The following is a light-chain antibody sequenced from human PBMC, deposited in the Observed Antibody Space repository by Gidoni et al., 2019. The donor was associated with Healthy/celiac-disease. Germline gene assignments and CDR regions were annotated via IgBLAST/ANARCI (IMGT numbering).Light chain of an antibody. Sequence: DIVLTQSPATLSLSPGERATLSCRASQSVSSYLAWYQQKPGQAPRLLIYDASNRATGTPARFSGSGSGTDFTLTISSLEPEDFAVYYCQQRSNWPGTFGGGTKVEIK. CDR3: QQRSNWPGT. CDR2: DAS. CDR1: QSVSSY. J-gene: IGKJ4*01. V-gene: IGKV3-11*01.